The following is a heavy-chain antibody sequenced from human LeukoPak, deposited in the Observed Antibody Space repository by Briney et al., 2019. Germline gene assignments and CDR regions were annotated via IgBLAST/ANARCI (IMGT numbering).Heavy chain of an antibody. CDR1: GFSFSSYS. Sequence: GGSLRLSCAASGFSFSSYSMNWVRQAPGKGLEWVSYISRSSSTIYYVDSVKGRFTISRDNAKNSLYLQMNSLRAEDTAVYYCARAKFLEWLRGDWGQGTLATVSS. J-gene: IGHJ4*02. CDR3: ARAKFLEWLRGD. V-gene: IGHV3-48*04. D-gene: IGHD3-3*01. CDR2: ISRSSSTI.